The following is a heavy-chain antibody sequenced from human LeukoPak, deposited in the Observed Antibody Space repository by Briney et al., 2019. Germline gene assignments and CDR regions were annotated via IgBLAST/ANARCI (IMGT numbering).Heavy chain of an antibody. Sequence: TGESLRLSCAASGFTFSSYGMHWVRQAPGKGLEWVAVISYDGSNKDYADSVKGRFTISRDNSKNTLYLQMNSLRAEDTAVYYCAKEGSSGYYYHYYYYGMDVWGQGTTVTVSS. D-gene: IGHD3-22*01. CDR2: ISYDGSNK. CDR1: GFTFSSYG. CDR3: AKEGSSGYYYHYYYYGMDV. J-gene: IGHJ6*02. V-gene: IGHV3-30*18.